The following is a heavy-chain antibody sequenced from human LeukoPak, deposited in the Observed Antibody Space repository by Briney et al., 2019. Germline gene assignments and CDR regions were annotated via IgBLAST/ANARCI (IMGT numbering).Heavy chain of an antibody. V-gene: IGHV3-48*01. CDR3: ARRGASSGGLDY. CDR1: GFTFSSYS. D-gene: IGHD6-19*01. CDR2: ISYSSSTI. J-gene: IGHJ4*02. Sequence: GGSLRLSCAASGFTFSSYSMNWVRQAPGKGLEWVSYISYSSSTIYYADSVKGRFTISRDNAKNSLYLQMNSLRAEDTAVYYCARRGASSGGLDYWGQGTLVTVSS.